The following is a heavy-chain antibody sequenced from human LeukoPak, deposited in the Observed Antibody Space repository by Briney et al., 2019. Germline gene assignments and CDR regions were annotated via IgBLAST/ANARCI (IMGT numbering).Heavy chain of an antibody. CDR2: FYNSGST. D-gene: IGHD6-19*01. Sequence: SSETLSLTCTVSGSSISSYYWSWIRQTPGKGLEWIGRFYNSGSTNYNPSLKSRVTISVDTSKNQFSLKVSSVTAADTAVYYCARRGAVADRYYFDYWGQGTLVTVSS. CDR3: ARRGAVADRYYFDY. V-gene: IGHV4-4*07. CDR1: GSSISSYY. J-gene: IGHJ4*02.